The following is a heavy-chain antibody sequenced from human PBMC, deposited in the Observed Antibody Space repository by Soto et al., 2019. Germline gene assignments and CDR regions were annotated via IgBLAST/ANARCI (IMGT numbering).Heavy chain of an antibody. J-gene: IGHJ3*01. CDR2: IYYSGST. CDR3: ARVWGGGFDF. D-gene: IGHD3-10*01. V-gene: IGHV4-59*01. CDR1: RGSISSYY. Sequence: SETLSLNCTVSRGSISSYYWSWIRQPPGKGLEWIGYIYYSGSTNYNPSLKSRVTISVDTSKNPFSLKLSSVTAADTSVYYCARVWGGGFDFWGQGTMVNVS.